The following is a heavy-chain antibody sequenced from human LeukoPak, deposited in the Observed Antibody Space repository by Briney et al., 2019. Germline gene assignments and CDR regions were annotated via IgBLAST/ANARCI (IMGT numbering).Heavy chain of an antibody. V-gene: IGHV1-18*01. CDR3: SREPPLYDSTGWWFDP. D-gene: IGHD3-22*01. J-gene: IGHJ5*02. Sequence: ASVKVSCKASGYTFTSYGLSWVRQAPGQGPEWMGWIRIYNGNTKFAQSFQGRGTLTRETTTSTAYMELRNLKSDDTAVYFCSREPPLYDSTGWWFDPWGQGTLVSVSS. CDR1: GYTFTSYG. CDR2: IRIYNGNT.